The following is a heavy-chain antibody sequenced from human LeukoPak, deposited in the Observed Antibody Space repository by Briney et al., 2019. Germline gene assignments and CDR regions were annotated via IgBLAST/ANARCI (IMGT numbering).Heavy chain of an antibody. Sequence: GGSLRLSCAASGFAFSFYAMSWLRQPPGKGLEWVSTINANSGTTSYAASVRGRFTISRDNSKNTLYLQMNSLRAEDTAVYYCATDQMYYYGSRSYSPFNHWGQGTLVTVSS. J-gene: IGHJ4*02. D-gene: IGHD3-10*01. CDR3: ATDQMYYYGSRSYSPFNH. CDR2: INANSGTT. V-gene: IGHV3-23*01. CDR1: GFAFSFYA.